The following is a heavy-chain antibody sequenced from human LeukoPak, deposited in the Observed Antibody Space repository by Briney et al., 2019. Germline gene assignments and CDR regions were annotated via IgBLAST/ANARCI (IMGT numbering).Heavy chain of an antibody. J-gene: IGHJ4*02. V-gene: IGHV4-4*02. CDR3: AIMTPPWGLYGGYRFDY. CDR2: IYHSGST. Sequence: SETLSLTCPVSGGSISSSNWWSWVRQPPGRGLEWIGEIYHSGSTNYNPSLKSRVTISVDKSKNQFSLKLSSVTAADTAGYYCAIMTPPWGLYGGYRFDYWGQGTLVTVSS. CDR1: GGSISSSNW. D-gene: IGHD6-25*01.